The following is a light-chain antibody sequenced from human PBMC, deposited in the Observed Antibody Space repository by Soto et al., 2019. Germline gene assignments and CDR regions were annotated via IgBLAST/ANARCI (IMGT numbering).Light chain of an antibody. J-gene: IGKJ5*01. CDR3: QQYYSTPIT. CDR2: WAS. CDR1: QSVLYSSNNKNY. Sequence: DIVMTQSPDSLAVPLGERATINCNSGQSVLYSSNNKNYLAWYQQKPGQPPKLLIYWASTRESGVPDRFSGSGSGTDFTLTISSLQAEDVAVYYCQQYYSTPITFGQGTRLEIK. V-gene: IGKV4-1*01.